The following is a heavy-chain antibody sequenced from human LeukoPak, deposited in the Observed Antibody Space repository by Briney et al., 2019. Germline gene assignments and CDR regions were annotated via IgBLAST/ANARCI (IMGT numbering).Heavy chain of an antibody. D-gene: IGHD4-11*01. CDR2: IYYSGRT. J-gene: IGHJ6*03. V-gene: IGHV4-39*01. Sequence: SETLSLTCTVSGGSISSSSYYWGWIRQPPGKGLECIGSIYYSGRTYYTPSLKSRVTISVDTSKNQFSLKVTSVTAADTAVYYCARYSNYGDYYYYYMDVWGTGTTVIISS. CDR3: ARYSNYGDYYYYYMDV. CDR1: GGSISSSSYY.